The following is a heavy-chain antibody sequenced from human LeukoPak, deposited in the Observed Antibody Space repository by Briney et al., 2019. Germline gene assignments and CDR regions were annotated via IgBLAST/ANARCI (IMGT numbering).Heavy chain of an antibody. V-gene: IGHV3-30-3*01. J-gene: IGHJ4*02. CDR2: MSYDGSNK. CDR3: ARGGRYCSSTSCSPTDY. Sequence: GGSLRLSCAASGFTFSNYAMHWVRQAPGKGLEWVAVMSYDGSNKYYADSVKGRFTISRDNSKNTLYLQMNSLRTEDTAVYYCARGGRYCSSTSCSPTDYWGQGTLVTVSS. D-gene: IGHD2-2*01. CDR1: GFTFSNYA.